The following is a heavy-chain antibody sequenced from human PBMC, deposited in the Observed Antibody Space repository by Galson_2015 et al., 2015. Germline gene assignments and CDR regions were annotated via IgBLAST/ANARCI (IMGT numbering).Heavy chain of an antibody. CDR1: GGPIRNYQ. J-gene: IGHJ6*02. D-gene: IGHD1-1*01. Sequence: SETLSLTCTVSGGPIRNYQWGWIRQPPGKGLEWIGYIYYSGNTDYNPSLKSRVTISMDTSKSQFSLELRSVTAADTAVYYCARDNWRGGGYYHYYGMDVWGQGTTVTVSS. V-gene: IGHV4-59*01. CDR2: IYYSGNT. CDR3: ARDNWRGGGYYHYYGMDV.